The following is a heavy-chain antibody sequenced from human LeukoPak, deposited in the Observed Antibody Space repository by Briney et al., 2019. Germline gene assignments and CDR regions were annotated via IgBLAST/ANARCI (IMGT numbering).Heavy chain of an antibody. CDR2: IIPILGIA. D-gene: IGHD3-10*01. CDR3: ARTPPRDYGSGSYHND. CDR1: GGTFSSYA. V-gene: IGHV1-69*04. J-gene: IGHJ4*02. Sequence: ASVKVSCKASGGTFSSYAMSWVRQAPGQGLEWMGRIIPILGIANYAQKFQGRVTITADKSMSTAYMELSSLRSEDTAVYYCARTPPRDYGSGSYHNDWGQGTLVTVSS.